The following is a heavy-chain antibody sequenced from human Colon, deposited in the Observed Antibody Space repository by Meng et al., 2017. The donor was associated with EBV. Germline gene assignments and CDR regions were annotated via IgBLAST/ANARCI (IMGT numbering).Heavy chain of an antibody. CDR3: ARVTGKIYYDGSGYPEAFDY. D-gene: IGHD3-22*01. Sequence: LQESGPGLVKPFQTLSLTCTVSGDSISSTDYYWSWVRQPPGKGLEWTGYIYYSGSRYYNPSLKSRVTISVDTSKNQFSLKLSSVTAADTAVYYCARVTGKIYYDGSGYPEAFDYWGQGTLVTVSS. J-gene: IGHJ4*02. CDR2: IYYSGSR. V-gene: IGHV4-30-4*01. CDR1: GDSISSTDYY.